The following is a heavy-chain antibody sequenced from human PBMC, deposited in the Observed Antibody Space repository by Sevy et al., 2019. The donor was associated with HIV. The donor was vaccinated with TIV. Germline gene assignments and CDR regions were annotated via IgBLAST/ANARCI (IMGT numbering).Heavy chain of an antibody. D-gene: IGHD3-10*01. V-gene: IGHV4-4*07. CDR1: GGSISSYN. Sequence: SETLSLTCTVNGGSISSYNWSSIRQSAGKGLEWIGRIYTSGSTNYNPSLKSRVTMSVDTSKNQFSLNQRSVTAADTAVYYCARRGNLGRGDYFDYWGQGTLVTVSS. CDR2: IYTSGST. CDR3: ARRGNLGRGDYFDY. J-gene: IGHJ4*02.